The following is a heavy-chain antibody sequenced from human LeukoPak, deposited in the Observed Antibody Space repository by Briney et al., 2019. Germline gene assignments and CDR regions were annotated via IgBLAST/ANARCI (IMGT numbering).Heavy chain of an antibody. D-gene: IGHD1-1*01. CDR1: GYTFTGYY. CDR2: INPNSGGT. CDR3: ARDYGSQHPIDY. J-gene: IGHJ4*02. Sequence: ASVKVSCKASGYTFTGYYMHWVRQAPGQGLDWMGWINPNSGGTNYAQKFQGRVTMTRDTSISTAYMELSRLRPDDTAVYYCARDYGSQHPIDYWGQGTLVTVSS. V-gene: IGHV1-2*02.